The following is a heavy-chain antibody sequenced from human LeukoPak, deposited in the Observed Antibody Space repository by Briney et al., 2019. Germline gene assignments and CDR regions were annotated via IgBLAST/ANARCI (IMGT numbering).Heavy chain of an antibody. J-gene: IGHJ6*02. CDR2: INHSGGT. CDR3: ASGRQQLAHYGMDV. D-gene: IGHD6-13*01. V-gene: IGHV4-34*01. CDR1: GGSFSGYS. Sequence: SETLSLTCAVYGGSFSGYSWNWIRQPPVKGLEWIGEINHSGGTNYNPSLKSRVTISVDTSKNQFSLKLSSVTAADTAVYYCASGRQQLAHYGMDVWGQGTTVTVSS.